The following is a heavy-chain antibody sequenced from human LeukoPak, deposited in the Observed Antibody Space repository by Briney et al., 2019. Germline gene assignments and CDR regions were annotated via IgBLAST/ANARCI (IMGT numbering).Heavy chain of an antibody. D-gene: IGHD3-3*01. Sequence: GASVKVSCKASGYTFTSYDINWVRQATGQGLEWMGWMNPNSGNTGYAQKFQGRVTMTRNTSISTAYMELSSLRSEDTAVYYCARGYGQKTIFGVVIIRGYYYYYMDVWGKGTTVTVSS. V-gene: IGHV1-8*01. CDR3: ARGYGQKTIFGVVIIRGYYYYYMDV. CDR2: MNPNSGNT. J-gene: IGHJ6*03. CDR1: GYTFTSYD.